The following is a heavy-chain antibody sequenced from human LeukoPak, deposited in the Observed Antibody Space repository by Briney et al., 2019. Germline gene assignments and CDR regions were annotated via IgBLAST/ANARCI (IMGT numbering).Heavy chain of an antibody. Sequence: GGSLRLSCSVSGFTFSSYEMNWVRQAPGKGLEWVSYISSSGSTIYYADSVKGRFTISRDNAKNSLYLQMNSLRAVDTAVYYCARDVGCYYGMDVWGKGTTVTVSS. D-gene: IGHD1-26*01. CDR3: ARDVGCYYGMDV. CDR2: ISSSGSTI. CDR1: GFTFSSYE. J-gene: IGHJ6*04. V-gene: IGHV3-48*03.